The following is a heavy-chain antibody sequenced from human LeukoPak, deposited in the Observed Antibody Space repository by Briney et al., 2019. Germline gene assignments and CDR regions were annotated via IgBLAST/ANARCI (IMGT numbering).Heavy chain of an antibody. Sequence: ASVKVSCKASGYTFTSYGISWVRQAPGQGLEWMGWISAYNGNTNYAQKLQGRVTMTTDTSTSTAYMELRSLRSDDTAVYYCASPGSEDYGDYDLYYWGQGTLVTVSS. D-gene: IGHD4-17*01. J-gene: IGHJ4*02. CDR2: ISAYNGNT. V-gene: IGHV1-18*01. CDR3: ASPGSEDYGDYDLYY. CDR1: GYTFTSYG.